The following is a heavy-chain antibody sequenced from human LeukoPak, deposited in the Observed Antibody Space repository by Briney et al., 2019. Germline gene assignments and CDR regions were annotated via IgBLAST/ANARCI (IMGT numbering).Heavy chain of an antibody. V-gene: IGHV4-59*01. CDR3: AREEVVPAAIKGYYYMDV. Sequence: SETLSLTCTVSGGSISSYYWSWIRQPPGKGLEWTGYIYYSGSTNYNPSLKSRVTISVDTSKNQFSLKLSSVTAADTAVYYCAREEVVPAAIKGYYYMDVWGKGTTVTVSS. CDR2: IYYSGST. D-gene: IGHD2-2*01. CDR1: GGSISSYY. J-gene: IGHJ6*03.